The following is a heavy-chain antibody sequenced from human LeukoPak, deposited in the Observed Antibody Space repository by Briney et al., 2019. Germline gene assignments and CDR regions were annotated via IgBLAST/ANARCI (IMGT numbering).Heavy chain of an antibody. D-gene: IGHD3-22*01. V-gene: IGHV4-4*07. Sequence: SETLSLTCTVSGGSISSYYWSWIRQPAGKGLEWIGRIYTSGSTNYDPSLKSRVTMSVDTSKNQFSLKLSSVTAADTAVYYCARVTHYYDSSGYYSDYFDYWGQGTLVTVSS. CDR2: IYTSGST. CDR1: GGSISSYY. J-gene: IGHJ4*02. CDR3: ARVTHYYDSSGYYSDYFDY.